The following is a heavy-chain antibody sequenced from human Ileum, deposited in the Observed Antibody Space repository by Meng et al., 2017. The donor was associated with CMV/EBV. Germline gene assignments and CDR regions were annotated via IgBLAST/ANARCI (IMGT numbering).Heavy chain of an antibody. J-gene: IGHJ4*02. CDR2: INPSGGST. CDR1: GYTFTSYY. D-gene: IGHD3-22*01. V-gene: IGHV1-46*01. CDR3: ARYDSSGMGFDY. Sequence: KGSGYTFTSYYMHWVRQAPGQGLEWMGIINPSGGSTSYAQKFQGRVTMTRDTSTSTVYMELSSLRSEDTAVYYCARYDSSGMGFDYWGQGTLVTVSS.